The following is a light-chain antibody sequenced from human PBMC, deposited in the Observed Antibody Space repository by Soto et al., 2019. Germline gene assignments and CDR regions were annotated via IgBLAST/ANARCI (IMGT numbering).Light chain of an antibody. V-gene: IGKV1-5*03. CDR3: QQYNHYWT. CDR2: KAS. CDR1: QAITTW. Sequence: DIQMTQSPSTLSASVGDRVTITCRASQAITTWLAWYQQKPGKAPKLLIYKASTLKSGVPSRFSGSGSGTEFSLTISSLQPDDFATYYCQQYNHYWTFGQGTKVDI. J-gene: IGKJ1*01.